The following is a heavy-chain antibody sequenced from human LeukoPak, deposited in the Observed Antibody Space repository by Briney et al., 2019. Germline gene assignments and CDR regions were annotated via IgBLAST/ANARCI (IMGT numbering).Heavy chain of an antibody. Sequence: GESLKISCKGSGYSFTSYWIGWVRQMPGKGLEWMGSVYPTDSDTRYSPSFQGQVTISADKSISTAYLQWSSLKASDTAIYYCARVYGDLESLFDYWGQGTLVTVSS. D-gene: IGHD4-17*01. CDR3: ARVYGDLESLFDY. V-gene: IGHV5-51*01. J-gene: IGHJ4*02. CDR1: GYSFTSYW. CDR2: VYPTDSDT.